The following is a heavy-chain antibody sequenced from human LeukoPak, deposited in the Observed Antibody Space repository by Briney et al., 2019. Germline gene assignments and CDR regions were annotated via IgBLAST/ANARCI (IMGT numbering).Heavy chain of an antibody. V-gene: IGHV3-23*01. CDR1: GFTFSNYA. CDR3: AKPRYNWSN. CDR2: ISGGGTNT. Sequence: GGSLRLSCSASGFTFSNYAMTWVRQAPGGGLGWVSAISGGGTNTSYADSVKGRFTISRDNSKNTLYLQMNSLRAEDTAVYYCAKPRYNWSNWGQGTLVTVSS. D-gene: IGHD1-1*01. J-gene: IGHJ4*02.